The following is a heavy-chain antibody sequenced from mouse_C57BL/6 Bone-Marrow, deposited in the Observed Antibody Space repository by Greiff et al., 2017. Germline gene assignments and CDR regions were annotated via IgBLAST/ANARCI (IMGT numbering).Heavy chain of an antibody. CDR2: SRNKANDYTT. J-gene: IGHJ1*03. Sequence: VQLKESGGGLVQSGRSLRLSCATSGFTFSDFYMEWVRQAPGKGLEWIAASRNKANDYTTEYSASVKGRCIVSRDTSQSILYLQMNALRAEDTAIYYCARDALITTVVAHWYFDVWGTGTTVTVSS. V-gene: IGHV7-1*01. CDR1: GFTFSDFY. D-gene: IGHD1-1*01. CDR3: ARDALITTVVAHWYFDV.